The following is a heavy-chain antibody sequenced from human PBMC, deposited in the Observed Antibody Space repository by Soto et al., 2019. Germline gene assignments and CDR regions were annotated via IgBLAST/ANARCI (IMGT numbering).Heavy chain of an antibody. CDR3: ARDGGRHSGGIDY. Sequence: QVQLVQSGAEVKKPGSSVKVSRKASGGTFSSYSINWVRQAPGQGLEWMGEIIPIFGTANYAQKFQGRVTITADESTSTAYMELSSLRSEDTVVYYCARDGGRHSGGIDYWGQGTLVTVSS. J-gene: IGHJ4*02. CDR1: GGTFSSYS. D-gene: IGHD1-26*01. V-gene: IGHV1-69*01. CDR2: IIPIFGTA.